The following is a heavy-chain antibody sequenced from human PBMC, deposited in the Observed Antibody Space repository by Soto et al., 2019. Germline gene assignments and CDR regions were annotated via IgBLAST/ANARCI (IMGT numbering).Heavy chain of an antibody. Sequence: RRLSCAASGFTFSSYGMHWVRQAPGKGLEWVAVISYDGSNKYYADSVKGRFTISRDNSKNTLYLQMNSLRAEDTAVYYCAKSGKLEPPRYYYYGMDVWGQGTTVTVSS. CDR3: AKSGKLEPPRYYYYGMDV. CDR2: ISYDGSNK. V-gene: IGHV3-30*18. J-gene: IGHJ6*02. D-gene: IGHD1-1*01. CDR1: GFTFSSYG.